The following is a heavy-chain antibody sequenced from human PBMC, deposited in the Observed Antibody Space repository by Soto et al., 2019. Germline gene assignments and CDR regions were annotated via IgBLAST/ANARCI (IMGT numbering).Heavy chain of an antibody. V-gene: IGHV4-59*01. J-gene: IGHJ4*02. CDR1: GGSISSNY. Sequence: QVQLQESGPGLVKPSETLSLTCTVSGGSISSNYWSWIRQPPGKGLEWIGYIYYSGSTNYNPSLKSRVTRSGATAKNQFSLKLSSVTAADTAVYYCARVRAAAGTIDYWGQGTLVTVSA. CDR3: ARVRAAAGTIDY. CDR2: IYYSGST. D-gene: IGHD6-13*01.